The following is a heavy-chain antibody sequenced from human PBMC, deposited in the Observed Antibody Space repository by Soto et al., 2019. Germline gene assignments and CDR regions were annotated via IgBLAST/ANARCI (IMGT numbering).Heavy chain of an antibody. CDR1: GYTFTSYG. D-gene: IGHD2-2*01. J-gene: IGHJ4*02. Sequence: GASVKVSCKASGYTFTSYGISWVRQAPGQGLEWMGWISAYNGNTNYAQKLQGRVTMTTDTSTSTAYMELRSLRSDDTAVYYCARDQSVVVPAAMEFDYWGQGTLVTVSS. V-gene: IGHV1-18*01. CDR2: ISAYNGNT. CDR3: ARDQSVVVPAAMEFDY.